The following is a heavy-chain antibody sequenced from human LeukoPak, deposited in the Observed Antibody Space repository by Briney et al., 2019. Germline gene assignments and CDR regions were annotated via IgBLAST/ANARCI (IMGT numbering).Heavy chain of an antibody. Sequence: PSETLSLTCTVSGGSISSYYWSWIRQPPGKGLEWIGYIYYSGSTNYNPSLKSRVTISVDTSKNQFSLKLSSVTAADTAVYYCARSPYYSSSWYFNYWGQGALVTVSS. V-gene: IGHV4-59*08. CDR3: ARSPYYSSSWYFNY. CDR2: IYYSGST. J-gene: IGHJ4*02. D-gene: IGHD6-13*01. CDR1: GGSISSYY.